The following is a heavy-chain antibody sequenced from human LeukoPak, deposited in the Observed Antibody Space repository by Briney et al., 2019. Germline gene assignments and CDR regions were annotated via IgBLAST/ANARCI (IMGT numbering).Heavy chain of an antibody. CDR2: IKEDGSEK. D-gene: IGHD2-2*01. V-gene: IGHV3-7*01. J-gene: IGHJ6*03. CDR1: GITFRSSE. CDR3: ARVICTSTSCYARVYGYMDV. Sequence: GGSLRLSCATSGITFRSSEMNWVRQAPGKGLEWVANIKEDGSEKYYVDSVKGRFTISRDNAKKSLDLQMNSLRAEDTAVYHCARVICTSTSCYARVYGYMDVWGTGTTVTVSS.